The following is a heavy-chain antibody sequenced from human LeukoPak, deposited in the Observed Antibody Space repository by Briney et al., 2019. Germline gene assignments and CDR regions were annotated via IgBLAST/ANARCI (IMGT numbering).Heavy chain of an antibody. J-gene: IGHJ5*02. V-gene: IGHV1-3*01. CDR3: ARGPDRGNWFDP. CDR1: GYTFTDFA. CDR2: INAGNGNT. Sequence: GASVNVSCKASGYTFTDFAMHWVRQAPGQRLEWMGWINAGNGNTEYSQRFQGRVTITRDTSASTAYMELSSLRSEDTAVYYCARGPDRGNWFDPWGQGTLVTVSS.